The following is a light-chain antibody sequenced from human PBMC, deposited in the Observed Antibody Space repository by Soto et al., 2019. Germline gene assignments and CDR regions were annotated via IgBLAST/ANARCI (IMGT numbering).Light chain of an antibody. CDR3: QQYNNWPRT. Sequence: EIVLTQSPGTLSLSPGERATLSCWASQSVSSSYLAWYQQKPGQAPRLLIYGASKRATGIPDRFSGSGSGTEFTLTISSLQSEDFAVYYCQQYNNWPRTFGQGTKVDTK. CDR1: QSVSSSY. J-gene: IGKJ1*01. CDR2: GAS. V-gene: IGKV3-20*01.